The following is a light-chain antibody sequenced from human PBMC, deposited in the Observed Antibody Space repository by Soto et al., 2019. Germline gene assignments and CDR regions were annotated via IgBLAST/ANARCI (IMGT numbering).Light chain of an antibody. CDR2: EVS. Sequence: QSALTQPASVSGSPGQSITISCTGTSSDVGGYKYVSWYQQHPDKAPKLIIFEVSNRPSGISSRFSGSKSGNTASLTISGLQAEDEADYYCSSYAGINNLIFGGGTKLTVL. CDR3: SSYAGINNLI. J-gene: IGLJ2*01. V-gene: IGLV2-14*01. CDR1: SSDVGGYKY.